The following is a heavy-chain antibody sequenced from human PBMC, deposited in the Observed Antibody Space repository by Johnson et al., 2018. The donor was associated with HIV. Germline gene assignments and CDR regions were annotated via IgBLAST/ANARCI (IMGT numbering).Heavy chain of an antibody. CDR1: GFTFNNAW. D-gene: IGHD1-26*01. CDR3: AKDLFTEREDDVFDI. Sequence: VQLVESGGGLVKPGGSLRLSCAASGFTFNNAWMSWVRQAPGKGLEWVGRIKSKTDGGTTDYAAPVKGRFTISRDDSKNTLYLQMKSLKTEDTAVYYCAKDLFTEREDDVFDIWGQGTMVTVSS. V-gene: IGHV3-15*01. J-gene: IGHJ3*02. CDR2: IKSKTDGGTT.